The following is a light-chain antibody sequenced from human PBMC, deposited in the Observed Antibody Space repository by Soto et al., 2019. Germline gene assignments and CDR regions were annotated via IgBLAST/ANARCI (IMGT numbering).Light chain of an antibody. V-gene: IGKV3-20*01. CDR1: QSVGRNY. CDR2: GAS. J-gene: IGKJ4*01. CDR3: QQYASSPLT. Sequence: EIVLTQSPGTLSGSPGERATLSCRASQSVGRNYLAWYQQKPGQAPRLLIYGASSRATGIPDRFSGSGSGTDFTLSISRLEPEDFAVYYCQQYASSPLTFGGGTKVETK.